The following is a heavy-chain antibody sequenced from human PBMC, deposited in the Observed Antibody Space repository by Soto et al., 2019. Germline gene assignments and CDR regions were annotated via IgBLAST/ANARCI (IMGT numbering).Heavy chain of an antibody. V-gene: IGHV4-59*08. J-gene: IGHJ5*02. Sequence: SETLSLTCTVSGGSISSYYWSWIRQPPGKGLEWIGYIYYSGSTFYNPSLKSRVTISIDTPKKQFSLKLSSVTDADTAVYYCSRRRSYFYGSGSFYTSSWFDPWGQGTLVTLSS. CDR3: SRRRSYFYGSGSFYTSSWFDP. D-gene: IGHD3-10*01. CDR2: IYYSGST. CDR1: GGSISSYY.